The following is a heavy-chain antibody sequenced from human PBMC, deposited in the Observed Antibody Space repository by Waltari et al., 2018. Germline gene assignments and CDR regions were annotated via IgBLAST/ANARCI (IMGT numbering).Heavy chain of an antibody. Sequence: EVQLVQSGAEVKKPGESLKISWKASGYTFTYYWISWVRPIPAKGLEYMGIIYPTDSDTRYSPSFQGQVTISVDKSSSTAYLQWSSLKASDTAMYYCARLHEGYSYGYQDYWGQGTLVTVSS. D-gene: IGHD5-18*01. CDR3: ARLHEGYSYGYQDY. J-gene: IGHJ4*02. CDR1: GYTFTYYW. V-gene: IGHV5-51*01. CDR2: IYPTDSDT.